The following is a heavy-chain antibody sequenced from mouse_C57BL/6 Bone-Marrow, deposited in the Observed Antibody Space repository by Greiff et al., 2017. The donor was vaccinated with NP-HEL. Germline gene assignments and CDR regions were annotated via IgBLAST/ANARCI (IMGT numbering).Heavy chain of an antibody. CDR2: IYPRSGNT. CDR3: ARWGCYGTRYFDY. Sequence: QVQLQQSGAELARPGASVKLSCKASGYTFTSYSISWVKQRTGQGLEWIGEIYPRSGNTNYNEKFKGKATLTADKSYSPAYMELRSLTSQDSAVYFCARWGCYGTRYFDYWGQGTTLTVSS. D-gene: IGHD1-1*01. J-gene: IGHJ2*01. V-gene: IGHV1-81*01. CDR1: GYTFTSYS.